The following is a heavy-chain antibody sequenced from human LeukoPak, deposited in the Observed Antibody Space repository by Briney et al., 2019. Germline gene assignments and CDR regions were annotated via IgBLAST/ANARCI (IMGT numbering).Heavy chain of an antibody. V-gene: IGHV1-3*03. D-gene: IGHD6-19*01. Sequence: GASVKASCKASGYTFTSYYMHWVRQAPGQGLEWMGWINTGNGNTRYSQEFQGRVTITRDTSANTAYMELSSLRSEDMAVYYCARAVKYRSGPLTDLLPYYFDYWGQGTLVTVSS. J-gene: IGHJ4*02. CDR2: INTGNGNT. CDR3: ARAVKYRSGPLTDLLPYYFDY. CDR1: GYTFTSYY.